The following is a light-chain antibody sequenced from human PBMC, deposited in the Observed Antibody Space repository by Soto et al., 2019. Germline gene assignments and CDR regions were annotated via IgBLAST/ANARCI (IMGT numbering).Light chain of an antibody. CDR1: SSDVGSYNL. J-gene: IGLJ1*01. Sequence: QSVLTQPAPVSGSPGQSITISCTGTSSDVGSYNLVSWYQHHPGKAPKLMIFEVSKRPSGVSNRFSGSKSGNTASLTISGLQAEDEAEYYCCSYAGTYVFGTGTKVTVL. CDR3: CSYAGTYV. CDR2: EVS. V-gene: IGLV2-23*02.